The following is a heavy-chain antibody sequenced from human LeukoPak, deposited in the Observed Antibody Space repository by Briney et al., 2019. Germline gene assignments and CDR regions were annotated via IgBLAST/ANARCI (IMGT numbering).Heavy chain of an antibody. V-gene: IGHV3-48*01. D-gene: IGHD6-13*01. J-gene: IGHJ5*02. CDR1: GFTFSSYS. Sequence: GGSLRLSCAASGFTFSSYSMNWVRQAPGKGLEWVSYISSSSSTIYYADSVKGRFTISRDNSKNTLYLQMNSLRAEDTAVYYCAKDSVPGIAAAGIFDPWGQGTLVTVSS. CDR2: ISSSSSTI. CDR3: AKDSVPGIAAAGIFDP.